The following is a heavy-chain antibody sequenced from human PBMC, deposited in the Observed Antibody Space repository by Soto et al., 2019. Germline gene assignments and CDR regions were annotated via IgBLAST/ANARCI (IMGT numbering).Heavy chain of an antibody. D-gene: IGHD3-22*01. CDR2: ISSTRTYI. CDR1: GFIFSTYT. J-gene: IGHJ4*02. CDR3: ARDSSGFSSGALDF. Sequence: GGSLRLSCAASGFIFSTYTMNWVRQAPGKGLEWVSSISSTRTYIHYADAVKGRFTISRDNAKNLLFLQMNSLRADDTAVYYCARDSSGFSSGALDFWGQGTLVTVSS. V-gene: IGHV3-21*01.